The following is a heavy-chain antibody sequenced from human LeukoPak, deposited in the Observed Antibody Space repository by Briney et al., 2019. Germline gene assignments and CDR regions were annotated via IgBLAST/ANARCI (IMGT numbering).Heavy chain of an antibody. V-gene: IGHV3-9*03. CDR1: GFTFDDYA. J-gene: IGHJ3*02. CDR2: ISWNSGSI. D-gene: IGHD2-21*01. Sequence: GGSLRLSCAASGFTFDDYAMHWVRQAPGKGLEWVSGISWNSGSIGYADSVKGRFTISRDNAKNSLYLQMNSLRAEDMALYYCAKDRGSIIRGAFDIWGQGTMVTVSS. CDR3: AKDRGSIIRGAFDI.